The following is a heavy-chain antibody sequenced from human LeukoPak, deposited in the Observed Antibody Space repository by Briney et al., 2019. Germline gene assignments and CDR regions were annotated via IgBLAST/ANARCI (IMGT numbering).Heavy chain of an antibody. J-gene: IGHJ3*02. CDR1: GGSISNYY. V-gene: IGHV4-39*02. CDR2: IYYSGSA. D-gene: IGHD3-10*01. Sequence: PSETLSLTCTVSGGSISNYYWGWIRQPPGKGLEWIGSIYYSGSAYYNPSLKSRVTISVDTSKKQFSLKLSSVTAADTALYYCARDTGTYYYGSGSQHAFDMWGQGTMVTVSS. CDR3: ARDTGTYYYGSGSQHAFDM.